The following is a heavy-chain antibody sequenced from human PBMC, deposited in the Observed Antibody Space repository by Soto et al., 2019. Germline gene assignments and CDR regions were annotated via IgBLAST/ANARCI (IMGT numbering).Heavy chain of an antibody. V-gene: IGHV3-74*01. D-gene: IGHD1-26*01. Sequence: EVQLVESGGGLVQPGGSLSLSCAASGFTFSSYWMHWVRQAPGKGLVWVSRIKTDGSVTSYADSVKGRFTISRDNAKNTLYLQMNSLRAEDTAVYYCARVGVGAYYFDYWGQGTLVTVSS. J-gene: IGHJ4*02. CDR2: IKTDGSVT. CDR1: GFTFSSYW. CDR3: ARVGVGAYYFDY.